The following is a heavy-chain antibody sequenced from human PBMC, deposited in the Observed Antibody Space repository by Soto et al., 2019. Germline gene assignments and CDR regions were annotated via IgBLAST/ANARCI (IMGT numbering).Heavy chain of an antibody. Sequence: ASVKVSCKASGYTFTSYAMHWVRQAPGQRLEWMGWINAGNGNTKYSQKFQGRVTMTTDTSTTTSYMELRSLTSDDTAVYFCARDWKGAGGFDPWGQATLVTVSS. CDR1: GYTFTSYA. CDR3: ARDWKGAGGFDP. CDR2: INAGNGNT. D-gene: IGHD1-1*01. J-gene: IGHJ5*02. V-gene: IGHV1-3*01.